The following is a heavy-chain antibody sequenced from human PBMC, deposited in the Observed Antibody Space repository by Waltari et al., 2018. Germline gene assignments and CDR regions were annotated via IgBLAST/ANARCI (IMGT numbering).Heavy chain of an antibody. Sequence: QVQLQESGPGLVKPSETLSLTCTVSGGSISSHYWSWIRQPPGKGREWIGYIYYSGRTNYNPTLKSRVTIAVDTSKNQFSLRLSSVTAADTAVYYCAIDSCTGGVSFRGDCAWVPGYWGQGTLVTVSS. CDR3: AIDSCTGGVSFRGDCAWVPGY. CDR1: GGSISSHY. D-gene: IGHD2-8*02. CDR2: IYYSGRT. V-gene: IGHV4-59*11. J-gene: IGHJ4*02.